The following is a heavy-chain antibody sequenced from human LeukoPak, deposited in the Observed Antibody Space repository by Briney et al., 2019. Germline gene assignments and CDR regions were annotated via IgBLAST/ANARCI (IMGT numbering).Heavy chain of an antibody. CDR1: GGTFSSYA. Sequence: SVKVSCKASGGTFSSYAISWVRQAPGQGLEWMGGIIPIFGTANYAQKFQGRVTITADESTSTAYMEPSSLRSEDTAVYYCARWGIAYGSGIYYFDYWGQGTLVTVSS. CDR2: IIPIFGTA. CDR3: ARWGIAYGSGIYYFDY. J-gene: IGHJ4*02. D-gene: IGHD3-10*01. V-gene: IGHV1-69*13.